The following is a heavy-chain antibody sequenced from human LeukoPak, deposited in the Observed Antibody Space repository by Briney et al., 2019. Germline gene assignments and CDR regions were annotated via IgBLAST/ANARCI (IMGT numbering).Heavy chain of an antibody. J-gene: IGHJ6*03. Sequence: GGTLRLSCAASGFTFSTYGMTWVRQAPGKGLEWVSAIGGSGVSTYYADSVKGRFTISRDNSRNTLYLQMNSLKTEDTAVYYCTRITMVRGPDYYYYYYMDVWGKGTTVTVSS. CDR2: IGGSGVST. CDR1: GFTFSTYG. V-gene: IGHV3-23*01. CDR3: TRITMVRGPDYYYYYYMDV. D-gene: IGHD3-10*01.